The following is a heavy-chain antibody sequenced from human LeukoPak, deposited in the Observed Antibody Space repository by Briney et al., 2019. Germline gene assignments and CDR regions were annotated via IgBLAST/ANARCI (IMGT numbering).Heavy chain of an antibody. V-gene: IGHV3-7*01. J-gene: IGHJ4*02. CDR1: GFSFSNYW. CDR2: ITKDGSEK. CDR3: ARDKVTY. Sequence: PGGSLRLSCAASGFSFSNYWMSWLRQAPGKGLEWVAHITKDGSEKYYVDSVKGRFTISRGNTKNSLFLQMDSPTVEDTAVYYCARDKVTYWGQGTLVTVSS.